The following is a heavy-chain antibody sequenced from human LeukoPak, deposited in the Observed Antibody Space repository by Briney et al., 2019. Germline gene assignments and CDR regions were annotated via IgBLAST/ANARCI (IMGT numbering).Heavy chain of an antibody. V-gene: IGHV3-53*01. CDR1: GFTVSSNY. CDR3: ARDSPINTYYYGSGSYYLI. J-gene: IGHJ4*02. CDR2: IYSGGCT. Sequence: PGGSLRLSCAASGFTVSSNYMSWVRQAPGKGLEWVSVIYSGGCTYYADSVKGRFTISRDNSKNTLYLQMNSLRAEDTAVYYCARDSPINTYYYGSGSYYLIWGQGTLVTVSS. D-gene: IGHD3-10*01.